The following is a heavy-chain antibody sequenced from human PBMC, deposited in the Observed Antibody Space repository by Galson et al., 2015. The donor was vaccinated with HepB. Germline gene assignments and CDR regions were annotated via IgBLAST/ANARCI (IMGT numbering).Heavy chain of an antibody. J-gene: IGHJ4*02. CDR3: VREVRNGWYYFDY. Sequence: SLRLSCAASEFTFSDYGMHWVRQAPGKGLEWVALIWKDGTNKYYADSVKGRFTISRDNSENTLYLRMNSLRAEDSAAYYCVREVRNGWYYFDYWGPGAQVTVSS. D-gene: IGHD6-19*01. CDR1: EFTFSDYG. V-gene: IGHV3-33*01. CDR2: IWKDGTNK.